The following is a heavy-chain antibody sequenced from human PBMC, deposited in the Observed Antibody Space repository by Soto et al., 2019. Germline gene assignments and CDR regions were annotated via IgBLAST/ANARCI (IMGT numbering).Heavy chain of an antibody. CDR3: AGPPELTRIYYYYGMDV. CDR2: IIPIFGTA. V-gene: IGHV1-69*13. J-gene: IGHJ6*02. D-gene: IGHD1-7*01. Sequence: GASVKPSSKAPGVTYSSYALSWVRQAPGQGLEWMGGIIPIFGTANYAQKFQGRVTITADESTSTAYMELSSLRSEDTAVYYCAGPPELTRIYYYYGMDVWGQGSTVTVSS. CDR1: GVTYSSYA.